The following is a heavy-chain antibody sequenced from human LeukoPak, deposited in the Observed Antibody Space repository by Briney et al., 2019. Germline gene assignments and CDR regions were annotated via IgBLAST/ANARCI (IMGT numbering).Heavy chain of an antibody. V-gene: IGHV3-23*01. CDR2: ISGSGGST. Sequence: GGSLRLSCAASGFIFSQYGMSWVRQAPGKGLEWVSAISGSGGSTYYADSVKGRFTISRDNSKNTLYLQMNSLRAEDTAVYYCARDTLLTSSDYWGQGTLVTVSS. CDR3: ARDTLLTSSDY. J-gene: IGHJ4*02. CDR1: GFIFSQYG.